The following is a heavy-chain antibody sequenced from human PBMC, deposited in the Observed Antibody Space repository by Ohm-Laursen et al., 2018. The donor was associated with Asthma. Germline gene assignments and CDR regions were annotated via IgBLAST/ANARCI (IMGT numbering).Heavy chain of an antibody. Sequence: SLRLSCAATGFTFSSYGMHWVRQAPGKGLVWVSRVEPDGSSTTYADSVKDRFTISRDNAKNTLDLQMNSLSAEDTAVYYCTRGATYRMDYWGQGTLVTVSS. J-gene: IGHJ4*02. V-gene: IGHV3-74*01. CDR3: TRGATYRMDY. D-gene: IGHD3-16*02. CDR2: VEPDGSST. CDR1: GFTFSSYG.